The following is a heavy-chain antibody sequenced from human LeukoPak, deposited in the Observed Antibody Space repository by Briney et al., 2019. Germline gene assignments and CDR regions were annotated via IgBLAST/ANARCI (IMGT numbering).Heavy chain of an antibody. CDR2: INPSGGST. D-gene: IGHD5-24*01. CDR3: AREMATTYYFDY. CDR1: GYTFTSYY. J-gene: IGHJ4*02. Sequence: ASVKVSCKASGYTFTSYYMHWVRQAPGQGLEWMGIINPSGGSTSYAQKFQGRVTMTRDMSTSTVYMELSSLRSEDTAVYYCAREMATTYYFDYWGQGTLVTVSS. V-gene: IGHV1-46*01.